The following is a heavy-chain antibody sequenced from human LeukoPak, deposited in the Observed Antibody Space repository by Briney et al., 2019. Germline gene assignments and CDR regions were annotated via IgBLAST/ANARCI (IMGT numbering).Heavy chain of an antibody. J-gene: IGHJ4*02. D-gene: IGHD3-3*01. CDR2: IYHSGST. Sequence: SETLSLTCAVSGGSISSSNGWSWVRQPPGKGLEWIGKIYHSGSTNYNPSLKNRVSISVDKSKNQFSLKLSSVTAADTAVYYCARNSLVLRFLEPDYWGQGTLVTVSS. V-gene: IGHV4-4*02. CDR3: ARNSLVLRFLEPDY. CDR1: GGSISSSNG.